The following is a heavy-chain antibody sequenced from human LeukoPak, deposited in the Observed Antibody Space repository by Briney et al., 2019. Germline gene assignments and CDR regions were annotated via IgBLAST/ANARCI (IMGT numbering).Heavy chain of an antibody. V-gene: IGHV4-39*01. D-gene: IGHD6-19*01. J-gene: IGHJ4*02. CDR3: ATITNQWLDPFDC. CDR1: GGSISSSRYY. CDR2: IYYRVNT. Sequence: SETLSLTCTLSGGSISSSRYYWGWIRQPPGKGLQWIGSIYYRVNTYYNPSLKSRVTISVDTSKNQFSMNLTSVTAADTAVYYCATITNQWLDPFDCWAQGTLVTVSS.